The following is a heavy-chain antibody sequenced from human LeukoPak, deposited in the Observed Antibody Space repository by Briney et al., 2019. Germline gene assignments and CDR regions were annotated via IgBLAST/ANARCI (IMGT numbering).Heavy chain of an antibody. J-gene: IGHJ3*02. CDR2: IIPIFGTA. CDR1: VGTFSSYA. D-gene: IGHD7-27*01. CDR3: AVNWGLDAFDI. Sequence: SVKVSCKASVGTFSSYAISWVRQAPGQGLEWMGGIIPIFGTANYAQKFQGRVTITADESTSTAYMELSSLRSEDTAVYYCAVNWGLDAFDIWGQGTIVTVSP. V-gene: IGHV1-69*13.